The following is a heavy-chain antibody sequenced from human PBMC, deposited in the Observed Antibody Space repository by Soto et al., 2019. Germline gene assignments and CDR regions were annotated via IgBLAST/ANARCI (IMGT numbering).Heavy chain of an antibody. V-gene: IGHV1-24*01. CDR3: ATVGSTVTTKDFDY. Sequence: ASVKVSCKVSGYTLTELSMHWVRQAPGKGLEWMGGFDPEDGETIYAQKFQGRVTMTEDTSTDTAYMELSSLRSDDKAVYYCATVGSTVTTKDFDYWGQGTLVTVSS. D-gene: IGHD4-17*01. CDR1: GYTLTELS. J-gene: IGHJ4*02. CDR2: FDPEDGET.